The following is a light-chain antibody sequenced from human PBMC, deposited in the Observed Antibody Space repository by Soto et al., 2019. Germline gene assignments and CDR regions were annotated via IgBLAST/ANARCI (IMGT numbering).Light chain of an antibody. CDR2: AAS. CDR1: QSVSTNY. Sequence: ELVLPQSPGTLPLSPGATATLSCRASQSVSTNYLAWYQPKPGQAPRLLIPAASSRATGIPDRFSGSGSGTDFTLTISRLEPEDFAVYYWQQYGTSLFTFGRGTKVDIK. V-gene: IGKV3-20*01. J-gene: IGKJ3*01. CDR3: QQYGTSLFT.